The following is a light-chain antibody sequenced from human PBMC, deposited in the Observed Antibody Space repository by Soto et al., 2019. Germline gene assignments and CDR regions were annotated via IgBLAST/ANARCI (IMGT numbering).Light chain of an antibody. CDR3: QQYNFYSPFT. Sequence: DIQMTQSPSSLSASVGDRVSITCRASQSISTWLAWYQQQPGGAPRLLIYDASSLQSGVPSRFSGNGSGTEFTLTISSLQPDDFATYYCQQYNFYSPFTFGRGTKVEIK. V-gene: IGKV1-5*01. CDR2: DAS. J-gene: IGKJ2*01. CDR1: QSISTW.